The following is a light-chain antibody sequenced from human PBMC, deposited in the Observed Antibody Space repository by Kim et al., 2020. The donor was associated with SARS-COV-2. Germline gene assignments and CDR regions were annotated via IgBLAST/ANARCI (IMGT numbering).Light chain of an antibody. CDR3: QQYKNWPPMYT. J-gene: IGKJ2*01. CDR1: QTVSSN. Sequence: SPGERATLSCRASQTVSSNLAWYQQKRGQAPRLLIHGASTRAAGVPARFTGSGSGTEFTLTISSVQSEDFAVYYCQQYKNWPPMYTFGLGTKLEI. CDR2: GAS. V-gene: IGKV3-15*01.